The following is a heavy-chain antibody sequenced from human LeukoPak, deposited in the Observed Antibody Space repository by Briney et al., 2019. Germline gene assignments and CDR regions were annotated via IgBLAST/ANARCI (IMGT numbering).Heavy chain of an antibody. D-gene: IGHD4-17*01. V-gene: IGHV3-30*18. CDR1: GFTFSSHG. J-gene: IGHJ4*02. Sequence: SGRSLRLSCEASGFTFSSHGMHWVRQAPGKGLEWVAVISYDGSNKYYADSVKGRFTISRDNSKNTLYLQMNSLRAEDTAVYYCAKDHTDYGLGYWGQGTLVTVSS. CDR3: AKDHTDYGLGY. CDR2: ISYDGSNK.